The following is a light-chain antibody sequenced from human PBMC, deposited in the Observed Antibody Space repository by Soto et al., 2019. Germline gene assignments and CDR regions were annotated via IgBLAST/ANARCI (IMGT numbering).Light chain of an antibody. CDR2: GNS. Sequence: QSVLTQPPSVSGAPGQRVTISCTGSSSNIGAGYDVHWYQQLPGTAPKLLIYGNSNRPSGVPDRFSGSKSGTSASLAITGIQAEDEADYYCQSYDSSLSGYVFXPGTKVTV. V-gene: IGLV1-40*01. J-gene: IGLJ1*01. CDR1: SSNIGAGYD. CDR3: QSYDSSLSGYV.